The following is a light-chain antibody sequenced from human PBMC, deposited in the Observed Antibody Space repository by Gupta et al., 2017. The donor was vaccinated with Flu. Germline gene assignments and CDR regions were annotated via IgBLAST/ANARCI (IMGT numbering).Light chain of an antibody. Sequence: TPTPSSSASSDNGGCGAVAWVQQHPGHPPKLLMYGNNKRPSGISERFSASRSGNTASLTITGLQPEDEATYYCSTWDNSHSACVFGGGTKLTVL. CDR2: GNN. J-gene: IGLJ3*02. CDR1: SDNGGCGA. CDR3: STWDNSHSACV. V-gene: IGLV10-54*04.